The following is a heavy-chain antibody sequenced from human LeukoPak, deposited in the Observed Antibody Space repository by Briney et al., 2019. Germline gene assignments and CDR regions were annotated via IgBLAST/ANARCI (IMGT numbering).Heavy chain of an antibody. CDR3: ARDAGLLLQDAFDI. J-gene: IGHJ3*02. CDR2: INAGNGNT. D-gene: IGHD3-10*01. Sequence: ASVNVSCKASGYTFTSYAMHWVRQAPGQRLEWMGWINAGNGNTKYSQKFQGRVTITRDASASTAYMELSSLRSEDTAVYYCARDAGLLLQDAFDIWGQGTMVTVSS. V-gene: IGHV1-3*01. CDR1: GYTFTSYA.